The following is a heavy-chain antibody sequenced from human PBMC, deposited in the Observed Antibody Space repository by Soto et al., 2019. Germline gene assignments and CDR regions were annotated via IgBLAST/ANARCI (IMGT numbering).Heavy chain of an antibody. CDR1: GFSLTTSGVG. J-gene: IGHJ4*02. CDR3: AHRVLRTVFGLVTTTAIYFDF. Sequence: QITLNESGPAQVKPRQTLTLTCTFSGFSLTTSGVGVGWIRQSPGRAPEWLALIYWDDDKRYSTSLKSRLTITRDASKNQVVLTMADLDPADTATYYCAHRVLRTVFGLVTTTAIYFDFWGQGTPVAVSS. D-gene: IGHD3-3*01. V-gene: IGHV2-5*02. CDR2: IYWDDDK.